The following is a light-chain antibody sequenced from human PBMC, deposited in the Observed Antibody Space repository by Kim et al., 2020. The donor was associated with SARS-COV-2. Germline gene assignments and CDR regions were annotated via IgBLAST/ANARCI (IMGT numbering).Light chain of an antibody. CDR2: DTG. V-gene: IGLV7-46*01. Sequence: PGETVTLTCASSTGAVTRTHYPYWFQKKPGEVPRTLIFDTGSRHSWTPARFSGSLSGDKAVLTLAGAQPEDEGDYYCLLSFSGIRVFGGGTKLTVL. CDR1: TGAVTRTHY. CDR3: LLSFSGIRV. J-gene: IGLJ3*02.